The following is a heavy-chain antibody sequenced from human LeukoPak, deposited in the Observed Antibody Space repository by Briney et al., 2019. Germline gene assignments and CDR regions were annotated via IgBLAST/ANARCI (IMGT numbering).Heavy chain of an antibody. CDR1: GGSISSSSYY. CDR3: ARASDIVVVPAAAYAFDI. Sequence: SETLSLTCTVSGGSISSSSYYWGWIRQPPGKGLEWIGSIYYSGSTYYNPSLKSRVTISVDTSKNQFSLKLSSVTAADTAVYYCARASDIVVVPAAAYAFDIWGQGTMVTVSS. CDR2: IYYSGST. D-gene: IGHD2-2*01. J-gene: IGHJ3*02. V-gene: IGHV4-39*07.